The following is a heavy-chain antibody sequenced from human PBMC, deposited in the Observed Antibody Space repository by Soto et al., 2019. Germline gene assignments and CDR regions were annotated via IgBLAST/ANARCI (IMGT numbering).Heavy chain of an antibody. J-gene: IGHJ5*02. CDR1: GGTFSSYT. CDR2: IIPILGIA. Sequence: QVQLVQSGAEVKKPGSSVKVSCKASGGTFSSYTISWVRQAPGQGLEWMGRIIPILGIANYAQKFQGRVTITAEKSTSTAYMGLSSLRSGATAVYYCASRGGSDSTRCFDPWGQGTLVTVSS. CDR3: ASRGGSDSTRCFDP. V-gene: IGHV1-69*02. D-gene: IGHD5-12*01.